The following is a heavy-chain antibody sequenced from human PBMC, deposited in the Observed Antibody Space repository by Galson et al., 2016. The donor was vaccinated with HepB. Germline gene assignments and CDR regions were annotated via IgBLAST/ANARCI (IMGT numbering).Heavy chain of an antibody. CDR1: GFTFRRYG. CDR2: IWYDGGNK. V-gene: IGHV3-33*01. Sequence: LRLSCAASGFTFRRYGMHWVRQAPGKGLEWVAVIWYDGGNKFYADSVKGRFTISRDNSKNTLYLQMNSLRADDTAVYYCAREYRGDFRVDYWGQGTLVTVSS. D-gene: IGHD5-18*01. J-gene: IGHJ4*02. CDR3: AREYRGDFRVDY.